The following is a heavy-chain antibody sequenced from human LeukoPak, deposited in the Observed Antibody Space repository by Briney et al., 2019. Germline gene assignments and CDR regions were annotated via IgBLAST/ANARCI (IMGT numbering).Heavy chain of an antibody. J-gene: IGHJ4*02. CDR1: GFTFSNCW. Sequence: PGGSLRLSCAASGFTFSNCWMSWVRQAPGKRLEWVANIERDGSEKYYVDSVKGRFTISTDNAKNSLFLQMNSLRAEDTAVYYCATALTRGWDNWGQGTLVTVSS. CDR2: IERDGSEK. CDR3: ATALTRGWDN. D-gene: IGHD6-19*01. V-gene: IGHV3-7*01.